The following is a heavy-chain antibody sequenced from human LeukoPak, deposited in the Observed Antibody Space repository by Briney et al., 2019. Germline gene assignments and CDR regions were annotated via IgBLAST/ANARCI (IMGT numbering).Heavy chain of an antibody. CDR3: ARVGNSYGYYMDV. CDR1: GGSISSYY. Sequence: SETLSLTXTVSGGSISSYYWSWIRQPPGKGLEWIGYIYYSGSTNYNPSLKSRVTISVDTSKNQFSLKLSSVTAADTAVYYCARVGNSYGYYMDVWGKGTTVTVSS. V-gene: IGHV4-59*01. CDR2: IYYSGST. J-gene: IGHJ6*03. D-gene: IGHD5-18*01.